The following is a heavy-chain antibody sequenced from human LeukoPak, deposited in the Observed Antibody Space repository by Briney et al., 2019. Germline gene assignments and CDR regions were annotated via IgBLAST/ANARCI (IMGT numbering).Heavy chain of an antibody. V-gene: IGHV3-9*01. J-gene: IGHJ4*02. CDR3: AKGDSSSWTLGY. CDR1: GFAFDDYA. CDR2: ISWNSGSI. Sequence: GGSLRLSCAASGFAFDDYAMHWVRQAPGKGLEWVSGISWNSGSIGYADSVKGRFTISRDNAKNSLYLQMNSLRAEDTALYYCAKGDSSSWTLGYWGQGTLVTVSS. D-gene: IGHD6-13*01.